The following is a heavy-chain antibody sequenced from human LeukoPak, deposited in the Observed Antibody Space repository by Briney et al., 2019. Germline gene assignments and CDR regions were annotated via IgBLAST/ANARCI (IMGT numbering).Heavy chain of an antibody. V-gene: IGHV3-23*01. CDR2: ISGSGGST. CDR1: GFTFSSYA. CDR3: AKDLDILTGYYYSGGYDFDYYNFDY. Sequence: GGSLRLSCAASGFTFSSYAMSWVRQAPGKGLEWVSAISGSGGSTYYADSVKGRFTISRDNSKNTLYLQMNSLRAEDTAVYYCAKDLDILTGYYYSGGYDFDYYNFDYWGQGTLVTVSS. J-gene: IGHJ4*02. D-gene: IGHD3-9*01.